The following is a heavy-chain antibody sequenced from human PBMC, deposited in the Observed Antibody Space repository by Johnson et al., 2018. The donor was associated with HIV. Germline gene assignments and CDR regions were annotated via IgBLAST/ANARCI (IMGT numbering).Heavy chain of an antibody. V-gene: IGHV3-15*05. J-gene: IGHJ3*01. Sequence: VQLVESGGGLIEPGGSLRLSCAASGFIFSNAWMTWVRQAPGKGLEWVGRIKGKTDGGTTDYADSVKCRFTISRDNAKNTLYLQMNSLRAEDTAVYYCARGLGYVFYGGNSNAFHVWGQGTMVTVSS. CDR1: GFIFSNAW. D-gene: IGHD4-23*01. CDR2: IKGKTDGGTT. CDR3: ARGLGYVFYGGNSNAFHV.